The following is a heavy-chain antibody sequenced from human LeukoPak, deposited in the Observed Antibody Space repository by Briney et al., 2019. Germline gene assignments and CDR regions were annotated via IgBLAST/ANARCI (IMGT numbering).Heavy chain of an antibody. D-gene: IGHD6-19*01. J-gene: IGHJ4*02. V-gene: IGHV2-70*11. CDR3: ARKGSAWNYFDY. CDR2: IDWDGDK. CDR1: GVSLSTSGMC. Sequence: SGPALVKPTQTLTLTCTFSGVSLSTSGMCVSWIRQPPGKALEWLARIDWDGDKWYSTSLKTRLTISKDTSKNQVVLTMTNMDPVDTATYYCARKGSAWNYFDYWGQGALVTVSS.